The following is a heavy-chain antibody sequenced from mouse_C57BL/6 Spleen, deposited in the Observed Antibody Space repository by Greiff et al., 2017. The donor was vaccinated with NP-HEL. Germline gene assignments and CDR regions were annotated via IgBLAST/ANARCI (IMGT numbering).Heavy chain of an antibody. CDR2: IDPENGDT. D-gene: IGHD2-4*01. Sequence: VQLQQSGAELVRPGASVKLSCTASGFNIKDDYMHWVKQRPEQGLEWIGWIDPENGDTEYASKFQGKATITADTSSNTAYLQLSSLTSEDTAVYYCTAIYYDYLYYAMDYWGQGTSGTVSS. CDR1: GFNIKDDY. J-gene: IGHJ4*01. CDR3: TAIYYDYLYYAMDY. V-gene: IGHV14-4*01.